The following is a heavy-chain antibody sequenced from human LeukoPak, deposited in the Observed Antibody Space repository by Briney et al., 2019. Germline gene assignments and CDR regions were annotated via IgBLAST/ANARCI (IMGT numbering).Heavy chain of an antibody. J-gene: IGHJ3*02. D-gene: IGHD3-3*01. CDR3: AKDREYYDFWSAHI. Sequence: GGSLRLSCAASGFTFSSYAMHWVRQAPGKGLEYVSAISSNGGSTYYANSVKGRFTISRDNSKNTLYLQMNSLRAEDTAVYYCAKDREYYDFWSAHIWGQGTMVTVSS. V-gene: IGHV3-64*01. CDR2: ISSNGGST. CDR1: GFTFSSYA.